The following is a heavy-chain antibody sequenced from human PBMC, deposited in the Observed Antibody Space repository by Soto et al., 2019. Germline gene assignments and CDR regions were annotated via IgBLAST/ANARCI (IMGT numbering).Heavy chain of an antibody. CDR1: GFTFSSYG. CDR3: ARDLATVTTGMDY. V-gene: IGHV3-33*01. Sequence: QVQLVESGGGVVQPGRSLRLSCAASGFTFSSYGMHWVRQAPGKGLEWVAVIWYDGSNKYYADSVKGRFTISRDNSKNTLYLQMTSLRAEDTAVYYCARDLATVTTGMDYWGQGTLVTVSS. CDR2: IWYDGSNK. D-gene: IGHD4-17*01. J-gene: IGHJ4*02.